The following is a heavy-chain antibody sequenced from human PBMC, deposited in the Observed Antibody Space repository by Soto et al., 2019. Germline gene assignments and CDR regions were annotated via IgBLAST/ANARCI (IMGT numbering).Heavy chain of an antibody. J-gene: IGHJ5*02. CDR1: GYTFTSYD. CDR3: AGLKQDYAVA. D-gene: IGHD3-16*01. Sequence: QVQLVQSGAEVKKPGASVKVSCKASGYTFTSYDINWVRQATGQGLEWMGWMNPNSGNTAYAQKFXGXVXISXNTSISTADMELSSLRSEDTAVYYCAGLKQDYAVAWGQGTLVTVSS. V-gene: IGHV1-8*01. CDR2: MNPNSGNT.